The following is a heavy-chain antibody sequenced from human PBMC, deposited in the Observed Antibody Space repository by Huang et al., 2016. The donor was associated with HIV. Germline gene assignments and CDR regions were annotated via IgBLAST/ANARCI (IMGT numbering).Heavy chain of an antibody. Sequence: EVQLVESGGGLVQPGGSLRFSCVASEFSFSTYWMRWLRQVPGKGLEWVASIREDRGQKEYLDAVQGRFIISRDNPKNSLYLQMNNVRAEDAGVYYCACDPFIKAFDLWGQGTLVTVSS. CDR3: ACDPFIKAFDL. CDR1: EFSFSTYW. V-gene: IGHV3-7*01. CDR2: IREDRGQK. J-gene: IGHJ3*01.